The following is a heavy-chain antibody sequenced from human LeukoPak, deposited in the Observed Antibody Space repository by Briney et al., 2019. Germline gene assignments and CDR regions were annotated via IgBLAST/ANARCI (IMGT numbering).Heavy chain of an antibody. V-gene: IGHV3-30-3*01. CDR1: GFTFSSYA. CDR3: ARTGDQDAFDI. Sequence: GRSLRLSCAASGFTFSSYAMHWDRQAPGKGLEWVAVISYDGSNKYYADSVKGRFTISRDNSKNTLYLQMNSLRAEDTAVYYCARTGDQDAFDIWGQGTMVTVSS. CDR2: ISYDGSNK. D-gene: IGHD2-21*02. J-gene: IGHJ3*02.